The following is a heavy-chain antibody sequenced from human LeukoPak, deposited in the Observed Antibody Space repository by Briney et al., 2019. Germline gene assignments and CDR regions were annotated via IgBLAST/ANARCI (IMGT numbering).Heavy chain of an antibody. CDR2: IKQDGSEK. V-gene: IGHV3-7*01. CDR3: ARVTGSGSLGSYPY. J-gene: IGHJ4*02. D-gene: IGHD3-10*01. Sequence: GGSLRLCCAASGFTFSSYWISWVRPAAGKGQEWVANIKQDGSEKYYVDSVKGRFTISRDNAKNSLYLQMNSLRAEDTAVYYCARVTGSGSLGSYPYWGQGTLVTVSS. CDR1: GFTFSSYW.